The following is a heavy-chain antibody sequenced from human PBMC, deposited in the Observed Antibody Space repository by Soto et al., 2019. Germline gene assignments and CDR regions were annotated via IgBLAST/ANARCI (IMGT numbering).Heavy chain of an antibody. J-gene: IGHJ4*02. Sequence: SETLSLTCTVSGGSISSSGYYWGWIRQPPGKGLEWLGSIYYTGDTDYNPSLKSRVTISVDTSKNQFSLKLSSVTAADTAVYYCARQGSGSYYTSQNFDYWGQGTLVTVSS. CDR3: ARQGSGSYYTSQNFDY. D-gene: IGHD3-10*01. CDR1: GGSISSSGYY. V-gene: IGHV4-39*01. CDR2: IYYTGDT.